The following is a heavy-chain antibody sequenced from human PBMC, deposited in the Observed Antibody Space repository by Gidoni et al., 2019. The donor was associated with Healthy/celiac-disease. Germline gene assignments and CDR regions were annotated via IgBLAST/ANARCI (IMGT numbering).Heavy chain of an antibody. Sequence: QVQLVQSGAEVKKHGASVKVSCKVSGYTLTELSMHWVRQAPGNGLEWMGGFDPEDGETIYAQKFQGRVTMTEDTSTDTAYMELSSLRSEDTAVYYCATKGYSSRWDEVDYWGQGTLVTVSS. V-gene: IGHV1-24*01. CDR2: FDPEDGET. CDR3: ATKGYSSRWDEVDY. J-gene: IGHJ4*02. D-gene: IGHD6-13*01. CDR1: GYTLTELS.